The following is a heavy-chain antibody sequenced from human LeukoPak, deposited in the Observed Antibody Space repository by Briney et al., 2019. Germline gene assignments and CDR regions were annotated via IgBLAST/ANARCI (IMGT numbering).Heavy chain of an antibody. Sequence: SETLSLTCTVSGGSISTYYWSWIRQPPGKGLEWIGYIYHSGSTKYNPSLKSRVTISVDTSKNQFSLKLSSVTAADTAVYYCARVERGRYYYYMDVWGKGTTVTVSS. J-gene: IGHJ6*03. V-gene: IGHV4-59*08. CDR3: ARVERGRYYYYMDV. CDR1: GGSISTYY. CDR2: IYHSGST.